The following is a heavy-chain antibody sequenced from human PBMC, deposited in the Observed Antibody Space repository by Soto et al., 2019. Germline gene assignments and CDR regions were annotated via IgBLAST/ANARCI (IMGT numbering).Heavy chain of an antibody. D-gene: IGHD2-21*02. J-gene: IGHJ5*02. V-gene: IGHV4-4*07. CDR3: ARDQGVVVTADTCFDP. CDR2: IFSSRST. CDR1: WGTIIDYC. Sequence: SETLSLTRTVAWGTIIDYCGVWIRQPAGKGLEWIGPIFSSRSTHYTPPLKGRITMSLDTSKNQFSLKLNSATATDTAVYFCARDQGVVVTADTCFDPWRHGILVTVSS.